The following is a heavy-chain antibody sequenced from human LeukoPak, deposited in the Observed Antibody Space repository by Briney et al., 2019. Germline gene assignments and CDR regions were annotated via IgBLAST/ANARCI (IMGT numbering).Heavy chain of an antibody. CDR1: GYSFTSYW. J-gene: IGHJ4*02. CDR3: ARHEPGRDGYPGY. D-gene: IGHD5-24*01. V-gene: IGHV5-51*01. CDR2: IYPGDSDT. Sequence: GESLKISCKGSGYSFTSYWIGWVRQMPGKGLEWMGIIYPGDSDTRYSPSFQGQVTISAAKSVSTAYLQWSSLKASDTAMYYCARHEPGRDGYPGYWGQGTLVTVSS.